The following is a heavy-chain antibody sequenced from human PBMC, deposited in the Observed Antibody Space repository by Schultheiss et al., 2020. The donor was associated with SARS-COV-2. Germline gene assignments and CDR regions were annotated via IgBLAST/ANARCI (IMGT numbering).Heavy chain of an antibody. D-gene: IGHD2-15*01. Sequence: GSLRLSCTVSGGSISSYYWSWIRQPPGKGLEWIGYIYYSGSTNYNPSLKSRVTISVDTSKNQFSLKPSSVTAADTAVYYCARETGVACDYWGQGTLVTVSS. CDR3: ARETGVACDY. CDR1: GGSISSYY. V-gene: IGHV4-59*12. CDR2: IYYSGST. J-gene: IGHJ4*02.